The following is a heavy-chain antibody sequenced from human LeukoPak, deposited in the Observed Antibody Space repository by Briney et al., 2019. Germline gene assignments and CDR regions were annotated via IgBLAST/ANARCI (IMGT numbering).Heavy chain of an antibody. CDR1: GGSISSGGYY. V-gene: IGHV4-39*07. CDR3: ARLGVVVAATQFDY. CDR2: IYHSGST. D-gene: IGHD2-15*01. J-gene: IGHJ4*02. Sequence: SETLSLTCTVSGGSISSGGYYWSWIRQPPGKGLEWIGSIYHSGSTYYNPSLKSRVTISVDTSKNQFSLKLSSVTAADTAVYYCARLGVVVAATQFDYWGQGTLVTVSS.